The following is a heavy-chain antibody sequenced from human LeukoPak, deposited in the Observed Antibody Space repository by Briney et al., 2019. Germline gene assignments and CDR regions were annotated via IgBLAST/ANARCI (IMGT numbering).Heavy chain of an antibody. CDR1: GYTFTSYY. Sequence: GGSVNGSCKASGYTFTSYYMHWVRQAPGQGLEWMGIINPSGGTTSYAQKFQGRVTMTRDTSTSTVYMELSSLRSEDTAVYYCASSMVYANVGWFDPWGQGTLVAVAS. D-gene: IGHD2-8*01. CDR2: INPSGGTT. J-gene: IGHJ5*02. CDR3: ASSMVYANVGWFDP. V-gene: IGHV1-46*01.